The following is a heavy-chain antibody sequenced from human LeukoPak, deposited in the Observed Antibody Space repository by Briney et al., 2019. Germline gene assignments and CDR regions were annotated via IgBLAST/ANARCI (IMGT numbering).Heavy chain of an antibody. CDR1: GYTFTTYG. D-gene: IGHD5-18*01. J-gene: IGHJ4*02. V-gene: IGHV1-18*01. CDR2: ISTYNGNT. CDR3: ARDRMDTGTYFDY. Sequence: ASVKVSCKSSGYTFTTYGITWVRQAPGRGLEWMGWISTYNGNTNYAQKLQGRVTMTTDTSTSTAYMELRSLRSDDTAMYYCARDRMDTGTYFDYWGQGTLVTVSS.